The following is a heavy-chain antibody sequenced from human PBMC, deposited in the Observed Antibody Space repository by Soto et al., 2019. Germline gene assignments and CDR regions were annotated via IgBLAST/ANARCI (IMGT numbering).Heavy chain of an antibody. CDR2: ISGTGGST. J-gene: IGHJ4*02. CDR1: GFTFSTYA. D-gene: IGHD6-6*01. V-gene: IGHV3-23*01. Sequence: PGGSLRLSCAASGFTFSTYAMSWVRQAPGKGLEWVSAISGTGGSTYYADSVKGRFTISRDNSKNTLYLQMNSLRAEDTAVYYCAKNWETTSSSSPHWGQGTLGTGSS. CDR3: AKNWETTSSSSPH.